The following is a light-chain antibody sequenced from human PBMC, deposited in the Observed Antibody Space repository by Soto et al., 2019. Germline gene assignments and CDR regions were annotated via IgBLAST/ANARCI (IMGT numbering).Light chain of an antibody. CDR1: TGPVTSGHY. CDR2: DTS. J-gene: IGLJ3*02. V-gene: IGLV7-46*01. Sequence: QAVVTQEPSLTVSPGGTVTLTCGSSTGPVTSGHYPYWFQQKLGQAPRTLIYDTSNKHSWTPARFSGSLLGGKAALTLSGAQPDDQADYYCFLSHRGARVFGGGTKLTVL. CDR3: FLSHRGARV.